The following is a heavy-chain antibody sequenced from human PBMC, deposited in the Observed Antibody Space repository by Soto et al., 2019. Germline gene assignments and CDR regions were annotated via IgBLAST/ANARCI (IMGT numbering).Heavy chain of an antibody. CDR1: GGTFSSYA. J-gene: IGHJ5*02. D-gene: IGHD4-17*01. Sequence: GASVKVSCKASGGTFSSYAISWVRQAPGQGLEWMGGIIPIFGTANYAQKLQGRVTMTTDTSTSTAYMELRSLRSDDTAVYYCARAPLGVTTDVSWYNWFDPWGQGTLVTVSS. CDR3: ARAPLGVTTDVSWYNWFDP. V-gene: IGHV1-69*05. CDR2: IIPIFGTA.